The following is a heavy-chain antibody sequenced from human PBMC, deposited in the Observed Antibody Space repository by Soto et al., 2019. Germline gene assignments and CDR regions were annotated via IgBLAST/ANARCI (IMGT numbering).Heavy chain of an antibody. J-gene: IGHJ4*02. V-gene: IGHV4-30-2*01. D-gene: IGHD1-1*01. CDR3: ARLGGLTEFSGPWYKLEQ. CDR2: MYGAGLT. CDR1: GGSISSGDYS. Sequence: PSETLSLTCTVSGGSISSGDYSWSWIRQPPGKGLEWIGYMYGAGLTYYNPSLKSRVTISVDKSKNQFSLNLSSVTAADTALYYCARLGGLTEFSGPWYKLEQWGRGILVTVSS.